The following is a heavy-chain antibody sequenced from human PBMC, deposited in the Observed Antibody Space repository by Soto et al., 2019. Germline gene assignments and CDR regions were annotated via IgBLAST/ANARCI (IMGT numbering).Heavy chain of an antibody. V-gene: IGHV3-30*04. J-gene: IGHJ5*01. D-gene: IGHD6-13*01. CDR3: ARERAIAATGIFYS. Sequence: HPGGSLRLSCAASGFTFSNFAMHWVRQAPGKGLEWVAATSFDGKNKDYADSVKGRFTISRDNSKKTLFLQMNSLRPEDTAVYYCARERAIAATGIFYSWGQGTLVTVSS. CDR2: TSFDGKNK. CDR1: GFTFSNFA.